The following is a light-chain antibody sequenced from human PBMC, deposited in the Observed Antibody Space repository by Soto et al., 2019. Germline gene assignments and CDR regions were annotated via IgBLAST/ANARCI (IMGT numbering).Light chain of an antibody. V-gene: IGLV2-11*01. CDR1: SSDVGGYNY. Sequence: QSVLTQPRSVSGSPGQSVTISCTGTSSDVGGYNYVSWYQQHPGKAPKLMIYDVSKRPSGVPDCFSGSKSGNTASLTISGLQAEDEADYYCCSYAGSYTLFGTGTKVTVL. J-gene: IGLJ1*01. CDR3: CSYAGSYTL. CDR2: DVS.